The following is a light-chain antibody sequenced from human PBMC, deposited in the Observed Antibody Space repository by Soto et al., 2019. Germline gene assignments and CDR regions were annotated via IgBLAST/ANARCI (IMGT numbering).Light chain of an antibody. CDR2: GAS. J-gene: IGKJ1*01. V-gene: IGKV3-15*01. CDR3: QQRT. Sequence: EIVMTQSPATLSVSPGETATLSCRASQSVNRKVAWYQQKPGQAPRLLIYGASTGATDIPDRFSGSGYGTEFTLTISSLEPEDFAVYYCQQRTFGQGTRWIT. CDR1: QSVNRK.